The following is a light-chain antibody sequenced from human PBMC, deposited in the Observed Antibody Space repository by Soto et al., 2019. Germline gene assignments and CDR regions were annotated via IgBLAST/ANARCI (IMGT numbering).Light chain of an antibody. V-gene: IGLV2-11*01. CDR3: SSYEGRYSGI. Sequence: QAARTEPRTVSGSPGQAAVIFSTGPTSDVGGYDYVSWFQQHPGKVPKLLIYDVTKRPSGVPDRFSGSKSGNTASLTISGLQADDEADYYCSSYEGRYSGIFGGGTKLTVL. CDR1: TSDVGGYDY. J-gene: IGLJ2*01. CDR2: DVT.